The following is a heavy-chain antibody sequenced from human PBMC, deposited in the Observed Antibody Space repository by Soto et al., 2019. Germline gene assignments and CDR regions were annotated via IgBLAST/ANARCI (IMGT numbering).Heavy chain of an antibody. D-gene: IGHD3-3*01. CDR3: ARLALRFLEWLPPGDYMDV. J-gene: IGHJ6*03. CDR2: NYYSGST. V-gene: IGHV4-39*01. CDR1: GGSITSSSYY. Sequence: SETLSLTCTVSGGSITSSSYYWGWIRQPPGKGLEWIGRNYYSGSTYYNPSLKSRVTISVDTSKNQFSLKLSSVTAADTAVYYCARLALRFLEWLPPGDYMDVWGKGTTVTVSS.